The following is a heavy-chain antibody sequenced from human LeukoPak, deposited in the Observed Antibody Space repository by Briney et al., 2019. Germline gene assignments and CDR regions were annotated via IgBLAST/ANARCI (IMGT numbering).Heavy chain of an antibody. D-gene: IGHD1-26*01. CDR1: GFTFSSYA. CDR2: ISTSGGST. J-gene: IGHJ4*02. V-gene: IGHV3-23*01. Sequence: QPGGSLRLSCAASGFTFSSYAMSWVRQAPGKGLEWVSGISTSGGSTYYADSVKGRFTISRDNSKNTLYLQMNSLRAEDTAVYYCARDLKLGGSYYNFDYWGQGTLVTVSS. CDR3: ARDLKLGGSYYNFDY.